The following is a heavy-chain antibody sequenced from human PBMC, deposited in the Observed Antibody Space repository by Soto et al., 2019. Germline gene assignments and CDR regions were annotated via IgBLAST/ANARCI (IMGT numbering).Heavy chain of an antibody. V-gene: IGHV1-3*04. CDR1: GYIFTSYA. J-gene: IGHJ4*02. Sequence: ASVKVSCKASGYIFTSYAVHWVRQAPGQCLEWMGWISTGNGNTKYSQKFQGRVTITRDTSASTVYMELNSLTSEDTAVYYCAREDGGGPLDYWGQGTLVTVSS. D-gene: IGHD3-10*01. CDR3: AREDGGGPLDY. CDR2: ISTGNGNT.